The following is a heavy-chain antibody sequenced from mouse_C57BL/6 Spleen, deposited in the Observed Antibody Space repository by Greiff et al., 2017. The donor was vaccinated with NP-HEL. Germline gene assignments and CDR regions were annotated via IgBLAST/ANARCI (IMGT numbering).Heavy chain of an antibody. CDR1: GFTFSSYT. Sequence: EVMLVESGGGLVKPGGSLKLSCAASGFTFSSYTMSWVRQTPEKRLEWVATISGGGGNTYYPDSVKGRFTISRDNAKNTLYLQMSSLRSEDTALYYCARHYHGSSYEDGGQGTTLTVS. CDR2: ISGGGGNT. CDR3: ARHYHGSSYED. V-gene: IGHV5-9*01. D-gene: IGHD1-1*01. J-gene: IGHJ2*01.